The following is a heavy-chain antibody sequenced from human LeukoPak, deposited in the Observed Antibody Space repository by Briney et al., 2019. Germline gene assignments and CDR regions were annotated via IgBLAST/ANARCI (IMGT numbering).Heavy chain of an antibody. CDR2: ISWNSGSI. CDR1: GFTFDDYA. CDR3: AKDVGSGSYYSPGGAFDI. J-gene: IGHJ3*02. D-gene: IGHD3-10*01. Sequence: GRSLRLSCAASGFTFDDYAMHWVRQAPGKGLEWVSGISWNSGSIGYADSVKGRFTISRDNAKNSLYLQMNSLRAEDTALYYCAKDVGSGSYYSPGGAFDIWGQGTMATVSS. V-gene: IGHV3-9*01.